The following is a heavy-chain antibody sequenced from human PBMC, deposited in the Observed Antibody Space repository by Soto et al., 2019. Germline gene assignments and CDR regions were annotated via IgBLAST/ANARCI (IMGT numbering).Heavy chain of an antibody. D-gene: IGHD2-21*02. J-gene: IGHJ4*02. CDR1: GFTFSNYA. CDR2: ISGSGDYT. CDR3: AKDREVTSVARGYFDY. Sequence: EVQLLESGGGLVQPGGSLRLSCAASGFTFSNYAMSWVRQAPGKGLEWVSVISGSGDYTYYGDSMMGRFTVSRDASKNTLYLQMNSLRADDTAVYYCAKDREVTSVARGYFDYWGQGALVTVSS. V-gene: IGHV3-23*01.